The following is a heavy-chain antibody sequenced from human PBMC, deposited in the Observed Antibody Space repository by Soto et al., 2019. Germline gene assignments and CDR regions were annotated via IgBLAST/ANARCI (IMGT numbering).Heavy chain of an antibody. Sequence: PGGSLRLSCAASGFTFSSYWMSWVRQAPGKGLEWVANIKQDGSEKYYVDSVKGRFTISRDNAKNSLYLQMNSLRAEDTAVYYCARDGLDYYDSSGYPYEGLGYWGQGTLVTVSS. V-gene: IGHV3-7*04. CDR2: IKQDGSEK. J-gene: IGHJ4*02. D-gene: IGHD3-22*01. CDR1: GFTFSSYW. CDR3: ARDGLDYYDSSGYPYEGLGY.